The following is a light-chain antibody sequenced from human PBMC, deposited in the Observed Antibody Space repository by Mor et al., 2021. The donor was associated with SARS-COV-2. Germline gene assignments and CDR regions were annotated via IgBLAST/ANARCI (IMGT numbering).Light chain of an antibody. J-gene: IGLJ1*01. V-gene: IGLV2-11*01. CDR2: GVT. Sequence: YGVTKRPSGVPDRFSGSKSGNTASLTISGLQAEDEADYYCCSYAGSPYVFGTGTKVTVL. CDR3: CSYAGSPYV.